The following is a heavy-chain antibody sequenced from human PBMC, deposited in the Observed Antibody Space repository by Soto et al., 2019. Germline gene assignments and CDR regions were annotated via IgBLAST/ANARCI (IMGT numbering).Heavy chain of an antibody. V-gene: IGHV1-3*01. J-gene: IGHJ6*02. CDR2: INGGNGLT. Sequence: ASVKVSCKASGYSFSTHSIHWVRQARGQGLEWLGWINGGNGLTKYSQKFRDRVTITRDASASTGYMELSSLRSEDTAVYYCARGKGMEENYYYYGMDVWG. D-gene: IGHD1-1*01. CDR1: GYSFSTHS. CDR3: ARGKGMEENYYYYGMDV.